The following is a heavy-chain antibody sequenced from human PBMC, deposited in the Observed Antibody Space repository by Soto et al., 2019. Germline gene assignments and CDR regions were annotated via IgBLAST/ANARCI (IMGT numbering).Heavy chain of an antibody. CDR1: GYTFASYG. V-gene: IGHV1-18*01. Sequence: ASVKVSCKASGYTFASYGISWVRQAPGQGLEWMGWISAYNGNTNYAQKLQGRVTMTTDTSTSTAYMELRSLRSDDTAVYYCARDSLMLDYYDSSGYYHWGQGTLVTVSS. CDR3: ARDSLMLDYYDSSGYYH. D-gene: IGHD3-22*01. J-gene: IGHJ5*02. CDR2: ISAYNGNT.